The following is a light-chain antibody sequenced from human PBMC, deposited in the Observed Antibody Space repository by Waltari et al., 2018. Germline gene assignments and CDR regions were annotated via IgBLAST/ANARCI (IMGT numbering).Light chain of an antibody. CDR1: SSDVGGYTF. Sequence: ALTQPASVSGSPGKSTTISCPGTSSDVGGYTFVSWYQQHPGKAPKLMIYDVSKRPSGVSNRFSGSKSGNTASLTISGLQAEDEADYYCSSYTSSSSLVFGTGTKVTVL. J-gene: IGLJ1*01. CDR2: DVS. CDR3: SSYTSSSSLV. V-gene: IGLV2-14*01.